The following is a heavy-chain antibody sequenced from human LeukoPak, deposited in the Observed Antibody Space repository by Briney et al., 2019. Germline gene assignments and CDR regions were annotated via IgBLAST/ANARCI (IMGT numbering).Heavy chain of an antibody. D-gene: IGHD6-13*01. J-gene: IGHJ4*02. CDR3: ARRLAAAGIYYFDY. CDR2: INHSGST. V-gene: IGHV4-34*01. CDR1: GGSFSGYY. Sequence: PSETLSLTCAVYGGSFSGYYWSWIRQPPGKGLEWIGEINHSGSTNYNPSLKSRVTISVDTSKNQFSLKLSSVTAADTAVYYCARRLAAAGIYYFDYWGQGTLVTVSS.